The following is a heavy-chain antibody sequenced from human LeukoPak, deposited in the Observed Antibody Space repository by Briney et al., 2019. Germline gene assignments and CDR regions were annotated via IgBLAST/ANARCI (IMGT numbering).Heavy chain of an antibody. CDR3: ARGSSTAVVILDPYYFDS. J-gene: IGHJ4*02. Sequence: ASVKVSCKASGYDFTSYYMHWLRQAPGQGLEWMAIISPSSGSTSFAQKFQGRLSMTRDTSTSTVHMELRSLRSEDTAVYYCARGSSTAVVILDPYYFDSWCQGTLVTVSS. CDR2: ISPSSGST. D-gene: IGHD3-22*01. V-gene: IGHV1-46*01. CDR1: GYDFTSYY.